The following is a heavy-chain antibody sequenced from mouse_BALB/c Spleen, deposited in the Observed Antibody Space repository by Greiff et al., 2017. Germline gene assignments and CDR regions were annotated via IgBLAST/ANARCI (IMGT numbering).Heavy chain of an antibody. Sequence: QVQLQQSGAELARPGASVKLSCKASGYTFTDYYINWVKQRTGQGLEWIGEIYPGSGNTYYNEKFKGKATLTADKSSSTAYMQLSSLTSEDSAVYFCATDGYYVGAMDYWGQGTSVTVSS. D-gene: IGHD2-3*01. CDR1: GYTFTDYY. CDR2: IYPGSGNT. J-gene: IGHJ4*01. V-gene: IGHV1-77*01. CDR3: ATDGYYVGAMDY.